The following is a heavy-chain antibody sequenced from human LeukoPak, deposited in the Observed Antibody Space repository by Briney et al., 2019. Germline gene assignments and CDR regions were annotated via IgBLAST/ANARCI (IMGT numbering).Heavy chain of an antibody. CDR2: IYYSGST. J-gene: IGHJ3*02. Sequence: SETLSLTCTVSGGSISSYYWSWIRQPPGKGLEGIGYIYYSGSTNYNPSLKSRVTISVDTSKNQFSLKLSSVTAADTAVYYCARSGMNTIFGVVMIDAFDIWGQGTMVTVSS. CDR1: GGSISSYY. CDR3: ARSGMNTIFGVVMIDAFDI. V-gene: IGHV4-59*01. D-gene: IGHD3-3*01.